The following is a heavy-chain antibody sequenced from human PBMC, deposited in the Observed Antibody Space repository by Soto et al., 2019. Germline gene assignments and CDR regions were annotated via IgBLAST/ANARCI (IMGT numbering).Heavy chain of an antibody. J-gene: IGHJ4*01. CDR2: IYPGDSDT. D-gene: IGHD1-26*01. CDR3: ARGTTSYYFDY. V-gene: IGHV5-51*01. Sequence: PGESLKISCKGSGYTFTNYWIGWVRQMPGKGLECMGTIYPGDSDTKYSPSFQGQVTISADKSISTAYLQWSSLKASDTAMYYCARGTTSYYFDYWGHGTLVTVSS. CDR1: GYTFTNYW.